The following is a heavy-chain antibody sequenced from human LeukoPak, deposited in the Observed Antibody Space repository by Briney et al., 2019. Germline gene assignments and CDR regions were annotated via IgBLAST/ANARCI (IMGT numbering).Heavy chain of an antibody. V-gene: IGHV3-30*01. J-gene: IGHJ6*04. CDR2: ISYDGSNK. CDR1: GFTFSSYA. Sequence: GRSMRLSCAASGFTFSSYAMHWVRQAPGEGLEWVAVISYDGSNKYYADSVKGRFTISRDNSKNTLYLQMNSLRAEDTAVYYCAREQRSDIVATVGSYYYYGMDVWGKGTTVTVSS. D-gene: IGHD5-12*01. CDR3: AREQRSDIVATVGSYYYYGMDV.